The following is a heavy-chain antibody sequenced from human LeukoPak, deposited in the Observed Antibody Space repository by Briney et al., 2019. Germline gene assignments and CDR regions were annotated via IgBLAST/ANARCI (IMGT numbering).Heavy chain of an antibody. CDR3: ARGLFLSGYLDAFDM. Sequence: SGGSLRLSCAASGFIFSNKYMTWVRQAPGKGLEWVALIYNDGRTYYADSVKGRCAISRDNSKNTLYLQVNSLRVEDTAIHYCARGLFLSGYLDAFDMWGQGTVVSVSS. J-gene: IGHJ3*02. CDR2: IYNDGRT. V-gene: IGHV3-53*01. D-gene: IGHD3-3*01. CDR1: GFIFSNKY.